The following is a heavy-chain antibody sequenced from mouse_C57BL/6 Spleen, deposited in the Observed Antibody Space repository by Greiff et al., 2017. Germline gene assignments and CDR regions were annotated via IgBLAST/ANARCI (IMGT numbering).Heavy chain of an antibody. Sequence: QVHVKQPGAELVKPGASVKLSCKASGYTFTSYWMHWVKQRPGQGLEWIGMIHPNSGSTNYNEKFKSKATLTVDKSSSTAYMQLSSLTSEDSAVYYCARGYYYGSSYVDWYFDVWGTGTTVTVSS. J-gene: IGHJ1*03. CDR3: ARGYYYGSSYVDWYFDV. V-gene: IGHV1-64*01. CDR2: IHPNSGST. CDR1: GYTFTSYW. D-gene: IGHD1-1*01.